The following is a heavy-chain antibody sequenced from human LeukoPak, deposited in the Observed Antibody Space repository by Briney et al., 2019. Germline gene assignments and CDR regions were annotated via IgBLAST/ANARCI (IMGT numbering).Heavy chain of an antibody. CDR1: GFTFSTYA. D-gene: IGHD1-26*01. Sequence: GGSLRLSCAASGFTFSTYAMSWVRQAPGKGLEWVSAISGNGGSTYYRGSVKGRFIISRDNSKNTLYLQMNSLTAEDTALYYCAKETIVGALDWLDPWGQGTLVTVSS. J-gene: IGHJ5*02. CDR3: AKETIVGALDWLDP. V-gene: IGHV3-23*01. CDR2: ISGNGGST.